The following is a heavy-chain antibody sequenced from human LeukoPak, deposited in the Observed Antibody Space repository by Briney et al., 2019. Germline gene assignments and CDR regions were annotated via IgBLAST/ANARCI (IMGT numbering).Heavy chain of an antibody. D-gene: IGHD2-15*01. CDR1: GYTFTSYG. CDR3: ARDRWDIVVVVAATDPFDY. J-gene: IGHJ4*02. V-gene: IGHV1-18*01. CDR2: ISAYNGNT. Sequence: GASVKVSCKASGYTFTSYGISWVRQAPGQGLEWMGWISAYNGNTNYAQKFQGRVTMTTDTSTSTAYMELRSLRSDDTAVYYCARDRWDIVVVVAATDPFDYWGQGTLVTVSS.